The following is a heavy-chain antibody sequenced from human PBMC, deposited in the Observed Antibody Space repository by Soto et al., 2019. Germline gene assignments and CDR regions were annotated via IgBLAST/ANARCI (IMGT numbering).Heavy chain of an antibody. Sequence: EVQLVESGGGLVQPGGSLRLSCAASGFTFSSYSMNWVRQAPGKGLEWVSYISSSSSTIYYADSVKGRFTISRDNAQNSLYLQMNSVRDEDTAVYYCARGSRYSSSSLGAFDIWGQGTMVTVAS. D-gene: IGHD6-6*01. V-gene: IGHV3-48*02. CDR2: ISSSSSTI. J-gene: IGHJ3*02. CDR1: GFTFSSYS. CDR3: ARGSRYSSSSLGAFDI.